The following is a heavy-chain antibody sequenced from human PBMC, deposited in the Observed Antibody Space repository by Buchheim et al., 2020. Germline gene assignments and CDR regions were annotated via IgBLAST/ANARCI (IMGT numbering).Heavy chain of an antibody. D-gene: IGHD2-21*01. Sequence: QVQLVESGGGVVQPGRSLRLSCAASGFTFSSYAMHWVRQAPGKGLEWVAVISYDGSNKYYADSVKGRFTISRDNSKNTLYLQMNSLRAEDTAVYYCARDADIVVVIAIRFDYWGQGTL. CDR1: GFTFSSYA. V-gene: IGHV3-30*04. CDR2: ISYDGSNK. J-gene: IGHJ4*02. CDR3: ARDADIVVVIAIRFDY.